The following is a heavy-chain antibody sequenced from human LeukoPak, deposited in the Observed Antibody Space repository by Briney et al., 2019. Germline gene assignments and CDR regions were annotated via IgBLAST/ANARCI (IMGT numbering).Heavy chain of an antibody. V-gene: IGHV7-4-1*01. D-gene: IGHD3-22*01. J-gene: IGHJ6*02. Sequence: ASVKVSCKASGYTFTSYAMNWVRQAPGQGLEWMGWINTNTGNPTYAQGFTGRFVFSLDTSVSTAYLQIGSLKAEDTAVYYCASFTTDYYYYGMDVWGQGTTVTVSS. CDR3: ASFTTDYYYYGMDV. CDR2: INTNTGNP. CDR1: GYTFTSYA.